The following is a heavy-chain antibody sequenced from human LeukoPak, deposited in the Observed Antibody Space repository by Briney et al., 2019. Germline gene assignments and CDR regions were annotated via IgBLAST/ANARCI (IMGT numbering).Heavy chain of an antibody. CDR3: ASERPSSSWYDF. Sequence: GGSLTLSCAASEFTFSNQWMTWVRQAPGKGLEWVANIQPDGSKKYYVGSVRGRFTISRDNARNLLYLQMNSLRSEDTAVYYCASERPSSSWYDFWGQGILVTVSS. J-gene: IGHJ5*01. D-gene: IGHD6-13*01. V-gene: IGHV3-7*01. CDR1: EFTFSNQW. CDR2: IQPDGSKK.